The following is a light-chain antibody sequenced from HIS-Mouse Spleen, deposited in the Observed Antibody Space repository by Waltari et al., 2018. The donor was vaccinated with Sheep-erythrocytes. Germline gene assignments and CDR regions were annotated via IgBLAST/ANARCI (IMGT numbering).Light chain of an antibody. Sequence: SYELTQPPSVSVSPGQTARITCSGDVLPKKYAYWYQQKSGQAPVLVIYEDSKRPSGIPEGFSGSSSGTMATLTISGAQVEDDADYYCYSTDSSGNHWVFGGGTKLTVL. CDR2: EDS. J-gene: IGLJ3*02. CDR1: VLPKKY. V-gene: IGLV3-10*01. CDR3: YSTDSSGNHWV.